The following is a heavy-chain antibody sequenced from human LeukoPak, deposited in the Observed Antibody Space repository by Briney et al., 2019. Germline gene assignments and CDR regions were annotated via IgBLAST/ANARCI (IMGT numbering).Heavy chain of an antibody. V-gene: IGHV1-2*02. CDR3: ARVNYDILTGYYWFDY. Sequence: ASVKVSCKASGYTFTDYYMHWVRQAPGQGLEWMGWINPNSGGTNYAQKFQGRVTMTRDTSISTAYMELSRLRSDDTAVYYCARVNYDILTGYYWFDYWGQGTLVTVSS. J-gene: IGHJ4*02. D-gene: IGHD3-9*01. CDR2: INPNSGGT. CDR1: GYTFTDYY.